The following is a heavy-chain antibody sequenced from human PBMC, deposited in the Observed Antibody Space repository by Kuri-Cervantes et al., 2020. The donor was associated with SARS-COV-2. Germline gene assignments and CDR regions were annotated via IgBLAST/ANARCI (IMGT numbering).Heavy chain of an antibody. J-gene: IGHJ4*02. D-gene: IGHD6-19*01. Sequence: GGSLRLSCAASGFTFSSYGMHWVRRAPGKGLEWVAFIRYDGSNKYYADSVKGRFTISRDNSKNTLYLQMNSLRAEDTAVYYCAKERSNRVAVAQWGQGTLVTVSS. V-gene: IGHV3-30*02. CDR1: GFTFSSYG. CDR2: IRYDGSNK. CDR3: AKERSNRVAVAQ.